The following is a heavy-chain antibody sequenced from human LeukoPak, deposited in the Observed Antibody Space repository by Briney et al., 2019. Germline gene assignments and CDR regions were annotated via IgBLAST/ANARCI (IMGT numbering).Heavy chain of an antibody. Sequence: SETLSLTCAVSGGSISSGGYSWSWIRQPPGKGLEWIGYMYHSGSTDYNPSLKSRVSISVDWSENQFSLKLSSVTAADTAVYYCARGQNYYGSGSFSPMDVWGRGTTVTVSS. CDR2: MYHSGST. D-gene: IGHD3-10*01. CDR1: GGSISSGGYS. V-gene: IGHV4-30-2*01. CDR3: ARGQNYYGSGSFSPMDV. J-gene: IGHJ6*02.